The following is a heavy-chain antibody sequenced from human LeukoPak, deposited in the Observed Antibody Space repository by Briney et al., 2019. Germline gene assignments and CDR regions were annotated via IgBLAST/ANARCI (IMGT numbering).Heavy chain of an antibody. D-gene: IGHD4-11*01. J-gene: IGHJ4*02. CDR3: ARQGRGDDYSNYDY. Sequence: SETLSLTCTVSGGSISSYYRSWIRQPPGKGLEWIGYIYYSGSTNYNPSLKSRVTISVDTSKNQFSLKLSSVTAADTAVYYCARQGRGDDYSNYDYWGQGTLVTVSS. CDR1: GGSISSYY. CDR2: IYYSGST. V-gene: IGHV4-59*08.